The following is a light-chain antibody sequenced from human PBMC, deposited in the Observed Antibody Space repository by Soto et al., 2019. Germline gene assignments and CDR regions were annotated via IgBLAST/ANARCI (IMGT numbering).Light chain of an antibody. Sequence: ETVMTQSPATLSVSPGDGATLSCRASQSVSRNLAWYQQRTGQAPRILIYGASTRDSGIPARFSGGGSGTEFTLTISSLQSEDFEVYYCQQYNNGGITFGQGTRLEIK. CDR2: GAS. CDR3: QQYNNGGIT. J-gene: IGKJ5*01. V-gene: IGKV3-15*01. CDR1: QSVSRN.